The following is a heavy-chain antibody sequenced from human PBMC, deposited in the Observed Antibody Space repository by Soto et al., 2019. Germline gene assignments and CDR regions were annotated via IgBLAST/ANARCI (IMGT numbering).Heavy chain of an antibody. CDR1: GFTFRNYE. D-gene: IGHD5-18*01. Sequence: GGSLRLSCAPFGFTFRNYEMNWVRKAPGKGLEWVSYISTSGSLTYYAESVKGRFSVSRDNAKNSLHLQMDSLRDEDTALYYYAREDADNLPDTFDLWGQGTLVTVSS. V-gene: IGHV3-48*03. CDR2: ISTSGSLT. J-gene: IGHJ4*02. CDR3: AREDADNLPDTFDL.